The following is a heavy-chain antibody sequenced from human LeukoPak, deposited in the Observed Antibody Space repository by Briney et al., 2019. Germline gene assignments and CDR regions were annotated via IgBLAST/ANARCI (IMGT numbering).Heavy chain of an antibody. V-gene: IGHV4-34*01. CDR2: INHSGST. CDR3: AGGPLTTLELWDY. D-gene: IGHD4-11*01. Sequence: PSETLSLTCGDYGGSFSSYYWNWIRQPPGKGLEWIGEINHSGSTKYNPSLKSRVTISVDTSKKQFSLKLSSATAADTAVYYCAGGPLTTLELWDYWGQGTLVTVSS. CDR1: GGSFSSYY. J-gene: IGHJ4*02.